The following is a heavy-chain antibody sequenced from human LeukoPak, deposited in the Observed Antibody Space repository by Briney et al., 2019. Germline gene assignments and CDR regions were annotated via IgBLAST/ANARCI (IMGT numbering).Heavy chain of an antibody. J-gene: IGHJ4*02. CDR2: INPSGGST. CDR1: GYTFSSYY. V-gene: IGHV1-46*01. Sequence: ASVKVSCKASGYTFSSYYMHWVRQAPGQGLEWMGIINPSGGSTSYAQKFQGRVTMTRDTSTSTVYMELTSLRSEDTAVYYCARGGITMVRGVSYFDYWCQGTLVTVSS. D-gene: IGHD3-10*01. CDR3: ARGGITMVRGVSYFDY.